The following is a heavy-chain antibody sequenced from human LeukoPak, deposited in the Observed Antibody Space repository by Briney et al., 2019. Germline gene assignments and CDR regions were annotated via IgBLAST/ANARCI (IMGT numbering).Heavy chain of an antibody. V-gene: IGHV3-7*01. Sequence: QPGGSLRLSCAASGFTFSTYWMTWFRQAPGKGLEWVANLKQDGSEKSYVDSVKGRFTISRDNAKNSLYLQMNSLRAEDTAVYFCARPARGVAVAGDFDYWGQGTLVTVSS. CDR1: GFTFSTYW. D-gene: IGHD6-19*01. CDR2: LKQDGSEK. CDR3: ARPARGVAVAGDFDY. J-gene: IGHJ4*01.